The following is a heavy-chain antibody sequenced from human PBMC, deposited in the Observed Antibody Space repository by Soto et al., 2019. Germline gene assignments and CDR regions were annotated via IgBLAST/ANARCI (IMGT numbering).Heavy chain of an antibody. J-gene: IGHJ4*02. Sequence: PGGSLRLSCTASGFTFGDYAMSWVRQAPGKGLEWVGFIRSKAYGGTTEYAASVKGRFTISRDDSKSIAYLQMNSLKTEDTAVYYCTTEYGTDYWGQGTLVTVSS. CDR1: GFTFGDYA. CDR2: IRSKAYGGTT. D-gene: IGHD1-26*01. V-gene: IGHV3-49*04. CDR3: TTEYGTDY.